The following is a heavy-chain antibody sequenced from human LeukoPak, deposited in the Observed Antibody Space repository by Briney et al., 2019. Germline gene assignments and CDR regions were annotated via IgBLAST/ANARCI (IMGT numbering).Heavy chain of an antibody. CDR1: GYTFTSYG. CDR2: IIPIFGTA. D-gene: IGHD6-19*01. J-gene: IGHJ4*02. CDR3: ARVGNNGYSSGWYSI. V-gene: IGHV1-69*13. Sequence: SVKVSCKASGYTFTSYGISWVRQAPGQGLEWMGGIIPIFGTANYAQKFQGRVTITADESTSTAYMELSSLRSEDTAVYYCARVGNNGYSSGWYSIWGQGTLVTVSS.